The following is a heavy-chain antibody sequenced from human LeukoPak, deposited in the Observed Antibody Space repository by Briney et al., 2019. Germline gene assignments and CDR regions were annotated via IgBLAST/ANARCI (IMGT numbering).Heavy chain of an antibody. Sequence: GGSLRLSCAASGFTVSSNYMNWVRQAPGKGLEWVSLIYGSSSEDYADSVKGRFTISSDTSMNTVYLQLNSLRAEDKSVYYCARLNLGDDYGGQETLVTLS. J-gene: IGHJ4*02. V-gene: IGHV3-66*01. CDR1: GFTVSSNY. CDR3: ARLNLGDDY. CDR2: IYGSSSE. D-gene: IGHD3-10*01.